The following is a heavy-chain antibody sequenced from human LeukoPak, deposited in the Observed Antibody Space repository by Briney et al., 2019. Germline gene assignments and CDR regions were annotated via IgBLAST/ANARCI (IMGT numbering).Heavy chain of an antibody. CDR3: AAGYXTSISXYAAGV. V-gene: IGHV1-58*01. CDR2: IVVGSGDT. CDR1: SLTFSNSA. Sequence: SVKVSCKGSSLTFSNSAVQWVRQSRGQRLEWIGWIVVGSGDTNYAQRFQERVTITRDMSTNTAYMELSSLSSEDTAVYYCAAGYXTSISXYAAGVWGQGXTXIXSS. D-gene: IGHD2-2*01. J-gene: IGHJ6*02.